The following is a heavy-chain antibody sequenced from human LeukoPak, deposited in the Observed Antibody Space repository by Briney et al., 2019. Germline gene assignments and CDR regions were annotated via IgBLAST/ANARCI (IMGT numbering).Heavy chain of an antibody. J-gene: IGHJ3*02. CDR1: GFTFSSYA. CDR3: ARDPKIFTMMNAFDI. D-gene: IGHD3-22*01. CDR2: ISYDGSNK. V-gene: IGHV3-30-3*01. Sequence: GGSLRLSCAASGFTFSSYAMHWVRQAPGKGLEWVAVISYDGSNKYYADSVKGRFTISRDNSKNTLYLQMNSLGAEDTAVYYCARDPKIFTMMNAFDIWGQGTMVTVSS.